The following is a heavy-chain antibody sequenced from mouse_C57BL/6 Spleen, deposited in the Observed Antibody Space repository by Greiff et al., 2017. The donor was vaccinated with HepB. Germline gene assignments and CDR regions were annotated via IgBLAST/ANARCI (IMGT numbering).Heavy chain of an antibody. CDR1: GFTFTDYY. CDR2: IRNKANGYTT. Sequence: EVKLMESGGGLVQPGGSLSLSCAASGFTFTDYYMSWVRQPPGKALEWLGFIRNKANGYTTEYSASVKGRFTISRDNSQSILYLQMNALGAEDSATYYCARYYYYLDYWGQGTTLTVSS. V-gene: IGHV7-3*01. J-gene: IGHJ2*01. CDR3: ARYYYYLDY.